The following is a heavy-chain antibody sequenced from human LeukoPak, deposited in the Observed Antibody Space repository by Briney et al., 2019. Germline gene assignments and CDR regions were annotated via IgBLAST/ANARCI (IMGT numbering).Heavy chain of an antibody. J-gene: IGHJ4*02. CDR3: ARVRYYYDSSGYHSPFDY. CDR1: GITFSSYG. V-gene: IGHV3-23*01. Sequence: PGGSLRLSCAASGITFSSYGMSWVRQAPGKGLEWVPSISSTGGTTYYADSVKGRFTISRDNSKNTLYLQMNSLRAEDTAVYYCARVRYYYDSSGYHSPFDYWGQGTLVTVSS. CDR2: ISSTGGTT. D-gene: IGHD3-22*01.